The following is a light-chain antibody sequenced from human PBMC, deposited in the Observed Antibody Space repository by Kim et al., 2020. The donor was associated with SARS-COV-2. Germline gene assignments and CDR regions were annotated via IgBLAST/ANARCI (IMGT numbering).Light chain of an antibody. CDR2: QDT. J-gene: IGLJ3*02. CDR3: QAWDNTWV. CDR1: KLGDKY. V-gene: IGLV3-1*01. Sequence: GSPGPHVPIPCSGDKLGDKYSSWYQQQPGQAPVLVIYQDTKRPSGIPERFSGSNSGNTATLTISGAQAMDEADYYCQAWDNTWVFGGGTQLTVL.